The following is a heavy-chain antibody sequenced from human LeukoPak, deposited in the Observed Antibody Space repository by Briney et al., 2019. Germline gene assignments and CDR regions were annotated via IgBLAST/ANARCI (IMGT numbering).Heavy chain of an antibody. J-gene: IGHJ4*02. Sequence: GGSLRLSCAASGVTFSSYAMHWVRQAPGKGLEWVALIPYDGSINDYADSVKGRFTISRDNSKNTLYLQMNSLRADDTAMYYRARGSYSSSWKTFDYWGQGTLVTVSS. CDR2: IPYDGSIN. V-gene: IGHV3-30*04. CDR3: ARGSYSSSWKTFDY. CDR1: GVTFSSYA. D-gene: IGHD6-13*01.